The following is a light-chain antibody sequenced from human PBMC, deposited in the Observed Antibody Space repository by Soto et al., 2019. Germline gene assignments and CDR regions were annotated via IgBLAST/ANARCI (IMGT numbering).Light chain of an antibody. Sequence: QSVLAQPPSVSAAPGQRVTVSCSTTTSNLGNNYISWYQHLPGAAPRLLMYDDTERPSGIPDRFSGSRSATSATLGIAGLQTGDEAEYFCGAWDPSLNAYLFCTGTKLTGL. CDR1: TSNLGNNY. CDR2: DDT. V-gene: IGLV1-51*01. J-gene: IGLJ1*01. CDR3: GAWDPSLNAYL.